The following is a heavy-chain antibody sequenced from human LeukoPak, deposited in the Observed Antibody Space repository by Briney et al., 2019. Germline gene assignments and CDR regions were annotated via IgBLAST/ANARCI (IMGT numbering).Heavy chain of an antibody. CDR3: ASGGLGCSGGSCYLPFDY. V-gene: IGHV4-34*01. CDR2: INHSGST. CDR1: GGSFSGYY. D-gene: IGHD2-15*01. J-gene: IGHJ4*02. Sequence: SETLSLTCAVYGGSFSGYYWSWIRLPPGKGLEWIGEINHSGSTNYNPSLKSRVTISVDTSKNQFSLKLSSVTAADTAVYYCASGGLGCSGGSCYLPFDYWGQGTLVTVSS.